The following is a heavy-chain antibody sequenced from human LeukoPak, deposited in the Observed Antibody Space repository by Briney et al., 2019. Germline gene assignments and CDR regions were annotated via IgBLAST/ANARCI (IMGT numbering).Heavy chain of an antibody. Sequence: GGSLRLSCAASGFAFNTYAMHWVRQAPGQGLKWVALIWHDGSHKFYSNSVRGQFTISRDNSKNTVSLQMNNLRPEDTAVYYCAREISGSGSYPDFWGQGTLVTVSS. CDR3: AREISGSGSYPDF. CDR2: IWHDGSHK. V-gene: IGHV3-33*01. J-gene: IGHJ4*02. D-gene: IGHD3-10*01. CDR1: GFAFNTYA.